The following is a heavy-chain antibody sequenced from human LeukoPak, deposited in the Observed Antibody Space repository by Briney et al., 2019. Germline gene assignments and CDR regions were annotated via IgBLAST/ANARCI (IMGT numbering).Heavy chain of an antibody. CDR1: GFTFSSYG. D-gene: IGHD6-19*01. J-gene: IGHJ4*02. V-gene: IGHV3-30*03. CDR3: ARDQWLVLGGDY. Sequence: PGRSLRLSCAASGFTFSSYGMHWVRQAPGKGLEWVAVISYDGSNKYYADSVKGRFTISRDNSKNTLYLQMNSLRVEDTAVYYCARDQWLVLGGDYWGQRTLVTVSS. CDR2: ISYDGSNK.